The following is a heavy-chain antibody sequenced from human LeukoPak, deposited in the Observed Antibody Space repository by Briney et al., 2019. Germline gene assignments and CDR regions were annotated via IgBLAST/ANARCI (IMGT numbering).Heavy chain of an antibody. Sequence: GVSLRLPCAASVYTFSRNYMSWVRQAPGKGLEWVSVIYSGGSTYYADSVKDRFTISRDNSKNTLYLQMNSLRAEDTAVYYCARDQQGDYKFDYWGQGTLVTVSS. J-gene: IGHJ4*02. CDR1: VYTFSRNY. D-gene: IGHD4-17*01. V-gene: IGHV3-66*01. CDR3: ARDQQGDYKFDY. CDR2: IYSGGST.